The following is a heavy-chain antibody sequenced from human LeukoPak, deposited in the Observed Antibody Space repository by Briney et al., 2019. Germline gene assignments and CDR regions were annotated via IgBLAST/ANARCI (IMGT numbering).Heavy chain of an antibody. CDR3: ARDRYSGSYYADY. D-gene: IGHD1-26*01. Sequence: PSETLSLTCTVSGGSISSSSYYWGWIRQPPGKGLEWIGSIYYSGSTYYNPSLRSRVTISVDTSKNQFSLKLSSVTAADTAVYYCARDRYSGSYYADYWGQGTLVIVSS. V-gene: IGHV4-39*02. J-gene: IGHJ4*02. CDR2: IYYSGST. CDR1: GGSISSSSYY.